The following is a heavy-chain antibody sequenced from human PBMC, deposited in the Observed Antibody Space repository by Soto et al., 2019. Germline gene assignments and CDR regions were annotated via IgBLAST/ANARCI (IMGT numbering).Heavy chain of an antibody. V-gene: IGHV1-8*01. CDR3: ARDRTTVTTYFDY. D-gene: IGHD4-17*01. J-gene: IGHJ4*02. Sequence: RASVKVSCKASGYTFTSYDINWVRQATGQGLEWMGWMNPNSGNTGYAQKFQGRVTMTRNTSISTAYMELRSLRSDDTAVYYCARDRTTVTTYFDYWGQGTLVTVSS. CDR1: GYTFTSYD. CDR2: MNPNSGNT.